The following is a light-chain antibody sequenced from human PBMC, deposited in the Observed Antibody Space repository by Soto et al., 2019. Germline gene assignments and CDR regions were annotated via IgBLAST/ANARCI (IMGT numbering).Light chain of an antibody. CDR1: QNIYSN. CDR2: RAS. Sequence: IVMTQSPATLSVSPGERATLSCRASQNIYSNIAWYQQRPGQAPRLLIYRASTRATGVPARFSGSGSGTEFTLTISSLKSEDFTVYSCLQYHNLWAFGQGTKVDIK. J-gene: IGKJ1*01. V-gene: IGKV3-15*01. CDR3: LQYHNLWA.